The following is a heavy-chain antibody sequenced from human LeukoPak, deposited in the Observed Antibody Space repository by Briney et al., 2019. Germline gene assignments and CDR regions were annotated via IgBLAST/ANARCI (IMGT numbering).Heavy chain of an antibody. D-gene: IGHD4-17*01. Sequence: GESLKISCKGSGYNFNTYWVAWVRQLPGKGLEWMGIIRPMNSDVRYSPSFQGQVAISADRSINAAYLQWSSLTASDTAMYYCASRPFETTVVPWDFYWGQGTQVTVSS. J-gene: IGHJ4*02. CDR3: ASRPFETTVVPWDFY. CDR2: IRPMNSDV. V-gene: IGHV5-51*01. CDR1: GYNFNTYW.